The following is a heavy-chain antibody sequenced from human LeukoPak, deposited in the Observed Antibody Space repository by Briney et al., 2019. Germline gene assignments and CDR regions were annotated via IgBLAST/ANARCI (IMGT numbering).Heavy chain of an antibody. Sequence: PGRSLRLSCAASGFTFSSYGMHWVRQAPGKGLEWVAVISYDGSNKYYADSVKGRFAISRDNSKNTLYLQMNSLRAEDTAVYYCAKGCSSGWFDAFDIWGQGTMVTVSS. CDR1: GFTFSSYG. CDR2: ISYDGSNK. J-gene: IGHJ3*02. CDR3: AKGCSSGWFDAFDI. D-gene: IGHD6-19*01. V-gene: IGHV3-30*18.